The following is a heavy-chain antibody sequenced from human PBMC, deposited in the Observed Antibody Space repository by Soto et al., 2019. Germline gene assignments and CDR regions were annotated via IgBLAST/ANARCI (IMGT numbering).Heavy chain of an antibody. CDR3: ASYSSSIAAQESFDY. CDR2: IIPIFGTA. D-gene: IGHD6-6*01. Sequence: GASVKVSCKASGGTFSSYAISWVRQAPGQGLEWMGGIIPIFGTANYAQKFQGRVTITADESTSTAYMELSSLRSEDTAVYYCASYSSSIAAQESFDYWGQGTLVTVSS. V-gene: IGHV1-69*13. CDR1: GGTFSSYA. J-gene: IGHJ4*02.